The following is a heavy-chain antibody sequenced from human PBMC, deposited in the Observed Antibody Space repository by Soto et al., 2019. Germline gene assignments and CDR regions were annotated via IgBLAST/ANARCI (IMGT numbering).Heavy chain of an antibody. CDR1: GFTFNNYA. Sequence: EAHLLESGGALVQPGGSLRLSCAASGFTFNNYAMSWVRQAPGKGLEWVSGISASGDSTYYADSVKGRFTISRDNPKNTLFVQMNSLRAEDTALYYCAKGVGGGHYYGVDVWGQGTTVTVSS. J-gene: IGHJ6*02. V-gene: IGHV3-23*01. CDR2: ISASGDST. D-gene: IGHD3-16*01. CDR3: AKGVGGGHYYGVDV.